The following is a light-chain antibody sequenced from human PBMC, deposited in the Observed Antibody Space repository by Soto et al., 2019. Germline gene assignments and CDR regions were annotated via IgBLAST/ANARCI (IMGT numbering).Light chain of an antibody. J-gene: IGKJ1*01. Sequence: EIVMTQSPATLSVSPGERATLSSRASQSVSSNLAWYQQKPGQAPRLLIYGASTRATGLLARFSGSGSGTEFPLTISSLQSEDFAVYYCQQYNNWPGTFGQVTKVEIK. CDR3: QQYNNWPGT. V-gene: IGKV3-15*01. CDR1: QSVSSN. CDR2: GAS.